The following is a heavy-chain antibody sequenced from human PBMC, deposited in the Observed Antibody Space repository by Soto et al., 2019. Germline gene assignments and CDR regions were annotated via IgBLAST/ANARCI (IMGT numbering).Heavy chain of an antibody. CDR3: ARDGDIVVVPAAMTLYYYYGMDV. D-gene: IGHD2-2*01. CDR2: IYYSGST. Sequence: SETLSLTCTVSGGSISSSSYYWGWIRQPPGKGLEWIGSIYYSGSTYYNPSLKSRVTISVDTSKNQFSLKLSSVTAADTAVYYCARDGDIVVVPAAMTLYYYYGMDVWGQGTTVTVS. J-gene: IGHJ6*02. V-gene: IGHV4-39*02. CDR1: GGSISSSSYY.